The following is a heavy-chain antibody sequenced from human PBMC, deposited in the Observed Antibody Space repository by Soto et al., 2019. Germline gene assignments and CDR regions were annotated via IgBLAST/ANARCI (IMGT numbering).Heavy chain of an antibody. CDR1: GFTFSSYW. D-gene: IGHD1-26*01. Sequence: EVQLVESGGGLIQLGGSLRLSCAASGFTFSSYWMHWVRQAPGKGLVWVSRIKSDGSGTYYAGSVEGRFTISRDNAQNTVYLQMNSLRAEDTAVYYCVKATYSGSYFSDYWGQGTLVTVSS. V-gene: IGHV3-74*01. CDR2: IKSDGSGT. CDR3: VKATYSGSYFSDY. J-gene: IGHJ4*02.